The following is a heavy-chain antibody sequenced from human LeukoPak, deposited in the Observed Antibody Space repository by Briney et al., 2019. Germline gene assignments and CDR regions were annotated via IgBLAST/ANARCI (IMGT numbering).Heavy chain of an antibody. CDR2: IYDSGST. Sequence: SETLSLTCTVSGGSIRSSYYYWGWIRQPPGTGLEWIGSIYDSGSTYYNPSLKSRVTISVDTSKNQFSLKLNSVTAADTAVYYCARLGAGPTYYDFWSGYSSFYFDYWGQGTLVTVSS. CDR1: GGSIRSSYYY. CDR3: ARLGAGPTYYDFWSGYSSFYFDY. J-gene: IGHJ4*02. V-gene: IGHV4-39*01. D-gene: IGHD3-3*01.